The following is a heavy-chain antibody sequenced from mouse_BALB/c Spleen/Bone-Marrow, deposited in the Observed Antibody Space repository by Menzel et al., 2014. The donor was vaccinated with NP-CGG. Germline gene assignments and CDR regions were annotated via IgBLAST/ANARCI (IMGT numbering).Heavy chain of an antibody. J-gene: IGHJ3*01. Sequence: EVQLQQSGAELVKPGASVKLSCTASGFNIKDTYMHWVKQRPEQGLEWTGRIDPANGNTKYDPKFQGKATITADTSSNTAYLQLSSLTSEDTAVYYCATGFAYWGQGTLVTVSA. V-gene: IGHV14-3*02. CDR1: GFNIKDTY. CDR3: ATGFAY. CDR2: IDPANGNT.